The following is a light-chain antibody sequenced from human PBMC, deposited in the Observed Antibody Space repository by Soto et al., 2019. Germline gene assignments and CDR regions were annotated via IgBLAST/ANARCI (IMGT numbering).Light chain of an antibody. J-gene: IGKJ1*01. CDR3: QQYGRSPET. CDR2: GAS. Sequence: EIVLTQAADTMSLSPGERATLSCSASQSVNRDYLAWYQQKHGQAPRLLIYGASNRAIGIPDRFSGSGSGTDFTLTISRLESEDFGVYYCQQYGRSPETFGPGTRWRS. V-gene: IGKV3-20*01. CDR1: QSVNRDY.